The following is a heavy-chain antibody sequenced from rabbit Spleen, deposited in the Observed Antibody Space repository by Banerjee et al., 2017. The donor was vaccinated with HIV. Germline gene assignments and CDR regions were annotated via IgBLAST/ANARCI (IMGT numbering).Heavy chain of an antibody. CDR2: IDAGSSGFT. CDR3: ARDTSSSFSSYGMDL. J-gene: IGHJ6*01. Sequence: EQLEESGGGLVKPEGSLKLSCTASGFSFSNKAVMCWVRQAPGKGLEWIACIDAGSSGFTYFATWAKGRFTCSKTSSTTVTLQMTRLTAADTATYFCARDTSSSFSSYGMDLWGQGTLVTVS. D-gene: IGHD1-1*01. V-gene: IGHV1S45*01. CDR1: GFSFSNKAV.